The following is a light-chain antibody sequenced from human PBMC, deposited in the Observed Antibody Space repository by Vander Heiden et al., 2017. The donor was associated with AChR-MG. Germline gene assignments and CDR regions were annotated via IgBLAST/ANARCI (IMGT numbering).Light chain of an antibody. CDR2: NDE. CDR3: AAWDDSLNRWI. Sequence: QSVLFQPPSVSGPPGQRVTISCSGASPNIGSNPLNWYQPASGTPPKLLIYNDERRPSGGPDRFSGSRSGTSASLAISGLQSGDEAHYYCAAWDDSLNRWIFGGGTELTVL. CDR1: SPNIGSNP. J-gene: IGLJ2*01. V-gene: IGLV1-44*01.